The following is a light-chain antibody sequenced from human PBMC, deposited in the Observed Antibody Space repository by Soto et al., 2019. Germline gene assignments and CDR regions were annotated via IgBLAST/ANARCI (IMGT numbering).Light chain of an antibody. CDR1: QRVSSY. J-gene: IGKJ4*01. V-gene: IGKV3-11*01. CDR2: DAS. CDR3: QQRSNWPPP. Sequence: EIVLTQSPATLSLSPGERATLSCRASQRVSSYLAWYQQKPGQAPRLLIYDASNRATVIPARFSGSGSGTDFTFTISSLEPEEFEVYSCQQRSNWPPPFGGGTKVEIK.